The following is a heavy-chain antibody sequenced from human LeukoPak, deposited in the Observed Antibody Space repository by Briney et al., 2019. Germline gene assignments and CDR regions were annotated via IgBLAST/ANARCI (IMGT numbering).Heavy chain of an antibody. CDR3: ARDRPGIVATTQKNAFDI. D-gene: IGHD5-12*01. V-gene: IGHV1-69*05. Sequence: SVKVSCKASGGTFSSYAISWVRQAPGQGLEGMGGIIPIFGTANYAQKFQGRVTITTDESTSKAYMELSSLRSEDTAVYYCARDRPGIVATTQKNAFDIWGQGTMVTVSS. CDR2: IIPIFGTA. CDR1: GGTFSSYA. J-gene: IGHJ3*02.